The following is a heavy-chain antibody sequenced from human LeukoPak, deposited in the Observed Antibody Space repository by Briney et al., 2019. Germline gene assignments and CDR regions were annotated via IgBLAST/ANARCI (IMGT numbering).Heavy chain of an antibody. CDR1: GFTFSSYS. CDR2: ISSSSSYI. J-gene: IGHJ4*02. Sequence: GGSLRLSCAASGFTFSSYSMNWVRQAPGKGLEWVSSISSSSSYIYYADSVKGRFTISRDNAKNPLYLQMNSLRAEDTAVYYCARSPGYCSSTSCYFGYWGQGTLVTVSS. V-gene: IGHV3-21*01. D-gene: IGHD2-2*01. CDR3: ARSPGYCSSTSCYFGY.